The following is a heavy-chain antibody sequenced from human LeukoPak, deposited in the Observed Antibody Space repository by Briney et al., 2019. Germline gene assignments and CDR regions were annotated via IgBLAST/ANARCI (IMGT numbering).Heavy chain of an antibody. D-gene: IGHD1-26*01. V-gene: IGHV3-7*01. Sequence: GGSLRLSCTASGFTFKNYRMTWVRQAPGKGLEWVASMKDDGNEIQYVDSVKCRFTISRDNAKNSLYLQMNNLRAEDTAVYYCARNRATNDYWGQGTLVTVSS. CDR1: GFTFKNYR. CDR2: MKDDGNEI. CDR3: ARNRATNDY. J-gene: IGHJ4*02.